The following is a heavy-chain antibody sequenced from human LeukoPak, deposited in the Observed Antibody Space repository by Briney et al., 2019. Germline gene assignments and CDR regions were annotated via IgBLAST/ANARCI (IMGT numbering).Heavy chain of an antibody. D-gene: IGHD3-3*01. Sequence: SETLSLTCTVSGGSISSGDYYWSWIRQPPGKGLEWIGYIYYSGSTYYNPSLKSRVTISVDTSKNQFSLKLSSVTAADTAVYYCAREITIFGVGSFDIWGQGTMVTVSS. CDR3: AREITIFGVGSFDI. J-gene: IGHJ3*02. V-gene: IGHV4-30-4*08. CDR2: IYYSGST. CDR1: GGSISSGDYY.